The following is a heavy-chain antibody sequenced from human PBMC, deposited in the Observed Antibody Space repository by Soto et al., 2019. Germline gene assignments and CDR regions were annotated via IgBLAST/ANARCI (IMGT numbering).Heavy chain of an antibody. J-gene: IGHJ1*01. CDR3: ARGRGVGAAPAGYFEH. Sequence: QVQLVESGGGVVQPGRSLRLSCAASGFTFSRYALHWVRQAPGKGLEWVAVISYDGNYIYYADSVKGRFTISRDKAKNKLHLPMNRLTLADTDLDYCARGRGVGAAPAGYFEHWGQGTLVTVSS. CDR1: GFTFSRYA. D-gene: IGHD1-26*01. CDR2: ISYDGNYI. V-gene: IGHV3-30-3*01.